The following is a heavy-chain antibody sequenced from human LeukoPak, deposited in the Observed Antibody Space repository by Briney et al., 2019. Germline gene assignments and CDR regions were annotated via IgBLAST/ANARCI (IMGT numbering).Heavy chain of an antibody. Sequence: PSETLSLTCTVSGLSISSVHYWGWIRQPPGKGLEWIASIYDSGYAYYSPSLKSRVTISLDTSKNQVSLKLNSVTAADTAVYYCARSWDSGSYSPGSWGQGTLVTVSS. CDR1: GLSISSVHY. J-gene: IGHJ5*02. D-gene: IGHD3-10*01. CDR3: ARSWDSGSYSPGS. CDR2: IYDSGYA. V-gene: IGHV4-38-2*02.